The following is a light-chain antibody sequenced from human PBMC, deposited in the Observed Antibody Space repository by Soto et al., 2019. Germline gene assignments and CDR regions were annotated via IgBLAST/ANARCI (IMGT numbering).Light chain of an antibody. CDR1: QSVTSSY. V-gene: IGKV3-20*01. J-gene: IGKJ5*01. CDR3: QQYGKLPIT. CDR2: GAS. Sequence: EIVLTQSPGTRSLSPGERATLSCRASQSVTSSYLTWYQQKPGQAPRLLIYGASTRAAGIPDRFSGSGSGTDFTLTISSLEPEDFAVYYCQQYGKLPITFGQGTRLEIK.